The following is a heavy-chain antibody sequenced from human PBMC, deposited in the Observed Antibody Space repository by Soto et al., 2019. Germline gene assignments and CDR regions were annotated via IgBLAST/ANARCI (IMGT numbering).Heavy chain of an antibody. V-gene: IGHV3-23*01. D-gene: IGHD3-22*01. J-gene: IGHJ4*02. CDR2: ISGSGGST. CDR3: AKSYDSSGYYYDFVGY. Sequence: GGSLRLSYAASGFAFSSYALSWVRQAPGKGLEWVSAISGSGGSTYYADSVKGRFTISRDNSKNTLYLQLNSLRAEDTAVYYCAKSYDSSGYYYDFVGYWVQGTLVTVS. CDR1: GFAFSSYA.